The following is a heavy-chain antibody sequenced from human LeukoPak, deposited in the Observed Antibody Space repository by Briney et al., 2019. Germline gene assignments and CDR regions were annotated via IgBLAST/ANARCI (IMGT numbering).Heavy chain of an antibody. V-gene: IGHV4-39*01. J-gene: IGHJ4*02. CDR3: ARHRSDYYDSSGYFGNFDY. CDR1: GGSISSSSYY. D-gene: IGHD3-22*01. CDR2: IYYSGST. Sequence: SETLSLTCTVSGGSISSSSYYWGWIRQPPGKGLEWIGSIYYSGSTYYNPSLKSRVTISVDTSKNQFSLKLSSVTAADTAVYYCARHRSDYYDSSGYFGNFDYWGQGTLVTVSS.